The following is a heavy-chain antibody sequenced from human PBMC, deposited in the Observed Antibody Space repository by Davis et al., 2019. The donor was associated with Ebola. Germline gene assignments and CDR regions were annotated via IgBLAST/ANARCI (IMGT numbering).Heavy chain of an antibody. D-gene: IGHD2-2*01. V-gene: IGHV2-5*02. Sequence: SGPTLVKPTQTLTLTCTFSGFSLSTSGVGVGWIRQPPGKALEWLALIYWDDDKRYSPSLKSWLTITKDTSKNQVVLTMTNMDPVDTATYYCAHSILCSSTSCSSDLYYYYYGMDVWGQGTTVTVSS. CDR1: GFSLSTSGVG. J-gene: IGHJ6*02. CDR2: IYWDDDK. CDR3: AHSILCSSTSCSSDLYYYYYGMDV.